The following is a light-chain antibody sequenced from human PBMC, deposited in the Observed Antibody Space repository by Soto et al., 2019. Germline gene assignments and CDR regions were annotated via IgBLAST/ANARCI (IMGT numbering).Light chain of an antibody. CDR3: QKYNSYPLT. Sequence: DIQMTQSPSTLSASVGDRVTITCRASQSISSWLAWYQQKPGKAPNLLIYKASSLESGVPSRFNGSGSGTEFTLTISSLQPDDFATYYCQKYNSYPLTFGGGNKVEIK. CDR2: KAS. V-gene: IGKV1-5*03. J-gene: IGKJ4*01. CDR1: QSISSW.